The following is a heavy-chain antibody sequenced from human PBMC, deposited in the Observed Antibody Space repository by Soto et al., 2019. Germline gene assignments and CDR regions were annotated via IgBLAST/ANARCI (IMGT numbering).Heavy chain of an antibody. CDR1: GGSVSSGSYY. Sequence: QVQLQESGPGLVKPSETLSLTCTVSGGSVSSGSYYWSWIRQPPGKGLEWIGYIHYSGSADYSPSLKSRVTISIDTFKNQFSLNLSSVTAADTAVYYCARLEYYDYVWGSYRSPYYFDYWGQGTFVTVSS. D-gene: IGHD3-16*02. J-gene: IGHJ4*02. CDR3: ARLEYYDYVWGSYRSPYYFDY. CDR2: IHYSGSA. V-gene: IGHV4-61*01.